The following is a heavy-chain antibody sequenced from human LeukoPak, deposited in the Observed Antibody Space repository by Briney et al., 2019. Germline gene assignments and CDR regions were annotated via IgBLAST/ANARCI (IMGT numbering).Heavy chain of an antibody. CDR1: GGSISSSSYY. CDR3: ARDDGIARPFDP. D-gene: IGHD1-14*01. Sequence: SETLSLTCTVSGGSISSSSYYWGWIRQPPGKGLEWIGSIYYSGSTYYNPSLKSRVTISVDTSKNQFSLKLSSVTAADTAVYYCARDDGIARPFDPWGQGTLVTVSS. V-gene: IGHV4-39*02. CDR2: IYYSGST. J-gene: IGHJ5*02.